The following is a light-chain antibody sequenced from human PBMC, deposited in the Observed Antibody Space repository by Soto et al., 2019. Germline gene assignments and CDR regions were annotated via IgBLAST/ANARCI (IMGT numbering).Light chain of an antibody. CDR1: QSVSSK. V-gene: IGKV3-15*01. J-gene: IGKJ4*01. CDR2: GAS. Sequence: DIVMPQSPASLSASPGERATISCRASQSVSSKLTWYQQKPGQAPKLLIYGASSMDTGVPARVSGRGSGTEYTRTIISRQTEDFAVYYCQPYNNWPLTFGRGTKVEIK. CDR3: QPYNNWPLT.